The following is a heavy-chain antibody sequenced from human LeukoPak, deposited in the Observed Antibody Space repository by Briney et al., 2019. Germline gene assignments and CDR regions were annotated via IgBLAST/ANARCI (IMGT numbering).Heavy chain of an antibody. CDR3: ARLHYYDSSGYPYYFDY. Sequence: SETLSLTCTVSGGSISSSSYYWGWIRQPPGKGLEWIGHIYYSGSTYYNPSLKSRVTISVDTSKNQFSLKLSSVTAADTAVYYCARLHYYDSSGYPYYFDYWGQGTLVTVSS. D-gene: IGHD3-22*01. CDR2: IYYSGST. J-gene: IGHJ4*02. CDR1: GGSISSSSYY. V-gene: IGHV4-39*01.